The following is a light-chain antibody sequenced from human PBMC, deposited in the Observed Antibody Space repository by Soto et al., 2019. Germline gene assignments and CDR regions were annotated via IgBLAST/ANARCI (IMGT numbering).Light chain of an antibody. Sequence: DIQLTQSPSFLSASVGDRVTITCRASQGISTYLAWYHQKPVKAPKLLIYGASTLQSGVPSRFSGSGSGTDFTLTISSLQPEDFATYYCQQLNNYPLTFGGGTKVEIK. CDR2: GAS. J-gene: IGKJ4*01. CDR3: QQLNNYPLT. V-gene: IGKV1-9*01. CDR1: QGISTY.